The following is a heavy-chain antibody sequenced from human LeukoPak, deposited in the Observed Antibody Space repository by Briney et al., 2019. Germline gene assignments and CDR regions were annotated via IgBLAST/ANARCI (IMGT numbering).Heavy chain of an antibody. CDR3: ARGGDGYNFSGDLDY. Sequence: GGSLRLSCAASGFTFSSYSMNWVRQAPGKGLEWVSSISSSSSYIYYADSVKGRFTISRDNAKNSLYLQITSLRAEDTAVYYCARGGDGYNFSGDLDYWGQGTLVTVSS. V-gene: IGHV3-21*01. CDR1: GFTFSSYS. J-gene: IGHJ4*02. D-gene: IGHD5-24*01. CDR2: ISSSSSYI.